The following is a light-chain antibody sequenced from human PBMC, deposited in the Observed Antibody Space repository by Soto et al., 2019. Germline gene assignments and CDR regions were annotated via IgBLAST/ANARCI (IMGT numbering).Light chain of an antibody. V-gene: IGLV2-14*01. CDR1: SSDVGGYNY. Sequence: QSALTQPASVSGSPGQSITISCTGTSSDVGGYNYVSWYQQHPGKAPKLMIYDVSNRPSGVSNRFSGSKSGNTASLTISGLQAEDEADYYCSSYTSSSTQVFGGGTKVTAL. J-gene: IGLJ2*01. CDR3: SSYTSSSTQV. CDR2: DVS.